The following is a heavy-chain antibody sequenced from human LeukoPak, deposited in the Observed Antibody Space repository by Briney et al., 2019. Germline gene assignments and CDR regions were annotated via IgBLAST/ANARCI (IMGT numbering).Heavy chain of an antibody. CDR3: AKARSSWFPYYFDY. J-gene: IGHJ4*02. V-gene: IGHV3-9*03. CDR2: ISWNSGTI. CDR1: GFTFDDYA. Sequence: GGSLRLSCAASGFTFDDYAMHWVRQAPGKGLEWVSSISWNSGTIGYADSVKGRFTISRDNAKNSLYLQMNSLRAEDMALYYCAKARSSWFPYYFDYWGQGTLVTVFS. D-gene: IGHD6-13*01.